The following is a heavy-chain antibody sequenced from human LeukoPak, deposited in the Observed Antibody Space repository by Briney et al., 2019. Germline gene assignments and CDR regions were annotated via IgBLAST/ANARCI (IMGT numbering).Heavy chain of an antibody. CDR3: ARDSGSDYYYYMDV. V-gene: IGHV1-18*01. CDR1: GYTFTSYG. Sequence: ASVKVSCKASGYTFTSYGISWVRQAPGQGLERMGWISAYNGNTNYAQRLQGRVTMTTDTSTSTAYMELRSLRSDDTAVYYCARDSGSDYYYYMDVWGKGTTVTVSS. J-gene: IGHJ6*03. CDR2: ISAYNGNT. D-gene: IGHD7-27*01.